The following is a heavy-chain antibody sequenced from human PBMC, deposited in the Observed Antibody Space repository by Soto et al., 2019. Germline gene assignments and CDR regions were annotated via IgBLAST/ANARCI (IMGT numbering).Heavy chain of an antibody. D-gene: IGHD3-9*01. Sequence: QVQLVQSGAEVKKPGSSVKVSCKASGGTFSSYTISWVRQAPGQGLEWMGRIIPILGIANYAQKFQGRVTITADKSTSTDYMELSSLRSEDTAVYYCARGGYYDILTGHYYSYLDVWGKGTTVTVS. CDR3: ARGGYYDILTGHYYSYLDV. CDR1: GGTFSSYT. CDR2: IIPILGIA. J-gene: IGHJ6*03. V-gene: IGHV1-69*02.